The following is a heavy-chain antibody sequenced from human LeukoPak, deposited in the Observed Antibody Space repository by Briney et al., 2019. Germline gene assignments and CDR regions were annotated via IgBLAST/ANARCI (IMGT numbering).Heavy chain of an antibody. CDR1: GYTFTSYY. V-gene: IGHV1-8*03. D-gene: IGHD4-11*01. Sequence: ASVKVSCKASGYTFTSYYINWVRQATGQGLEWMGWMNPNSGNTGYAQKFQGRATITRNTSIRTAYMELSSLRSEDTAVYYCSRAVRPLQVLGYWGQGTLVTVSS. CDR3: SRAVRPLQVLGY. J-gene: IGHJ4*02. CDR2: MNPNSGNT.